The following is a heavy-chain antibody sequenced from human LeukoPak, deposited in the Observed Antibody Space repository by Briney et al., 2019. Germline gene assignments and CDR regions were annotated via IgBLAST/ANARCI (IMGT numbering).Heavy chain of an antibody. CDR2: ITSNSDYT. V-gene: IGHV3-23*01. Sequence: GSLRLSCAASGFTFSNYVMNWVRQAPGKGLEWVSPITSNSDYTYYADSVKGRFTISRDNSKKTLFLQMNDLRAEDTAIYYCAKALGTGGRVSPFDVWGQGTMVTVSS. J-gene: IGHJ3*01. D-gene: IGHD7-27*01. CDR1: GFTFSNYV. CDR3: AKALGTGGRVSPFDV.